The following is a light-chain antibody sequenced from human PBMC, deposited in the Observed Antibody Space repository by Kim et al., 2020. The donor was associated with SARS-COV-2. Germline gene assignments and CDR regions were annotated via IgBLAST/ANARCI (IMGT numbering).Light chain of an antibody. V-gene: IGKV1-16*02. Sequence: DIQMTQSPSSLSADIGDSVTITCRASQDISTDLAWFQQKPGKAPKSLIYSASSLQSGVPSKFSAYGSGTDFTLTISSLQPEDFATYFCQQYHIYPSTFGQGTRLEIK. CDR2: SAS. CDR3: QQYHIYPST. J-gene: IGKJ5*01. CDR1: QDISTD.